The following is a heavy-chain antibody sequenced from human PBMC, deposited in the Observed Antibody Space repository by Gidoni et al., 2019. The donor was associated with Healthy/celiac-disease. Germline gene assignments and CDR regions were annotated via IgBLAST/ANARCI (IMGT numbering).Heavy chain of an antibody. CDR2: IYTSGST. D-gene: IGHD6-19*01. V-gene: IGHV4-4*07. CDR1: GASISSYS. CDR3: ASHSYSNGWYYFDY. J-gene: IGHJ4*02. Sequence: QVQLQQTGPGLVKPSETLSLTCTVSGASISSYSWSWLRQPAGKGLAWIGRIYTSGSTNYNPPRKSRVTMSVDTSKNQFSLKLSSVTAADTAVYYCASHSYSNGWYYFDYWGQGTLVTVSS.